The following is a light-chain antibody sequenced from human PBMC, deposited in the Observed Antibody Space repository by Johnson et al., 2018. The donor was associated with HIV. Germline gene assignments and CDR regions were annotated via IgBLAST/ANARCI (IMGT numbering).Light chain of an antibody. CDR2: ENN. V-gene: IGLV1-51*02. Sequence: QSVLTQPPSVSAAPGQKVTISCSGSSSNIGNNYVSWYQQLPGTAPTLLIYENNKRPSGIPDRFSGSKSGPSATLGIPGLHTGDEADYYCGTWDSSLSAYVFGTGTKVTVL. J-gene: IGLJ1*01. CDR3: GTWDSSLSAYV. CDR1: SSNIGNNY.